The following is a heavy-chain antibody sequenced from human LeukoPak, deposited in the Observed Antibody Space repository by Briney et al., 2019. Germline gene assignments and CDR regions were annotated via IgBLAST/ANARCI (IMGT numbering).Heavy chain of an antibody. CDR2: IYYSGST. Sequence: NPSETLSLTCTVSGGSISSYYWSWIRQPPGKGLEWIGYIYYSGSTNYNPSLKSRVTISVDTSKNQFSLKLSSVTAADTAVYYCAMLELDYWGQGTLVTVSS. D-gene: IGHD3-10*01. CDR3: AMLELDY. J-gene: IGHJ4*02. CDR1: GGSISSYY. V-gene: IGHV4-59*08.